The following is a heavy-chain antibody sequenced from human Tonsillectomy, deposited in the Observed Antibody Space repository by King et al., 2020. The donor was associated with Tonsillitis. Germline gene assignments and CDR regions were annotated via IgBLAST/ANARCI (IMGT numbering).Heavy chain of an antibody. J-gene: IGHJ6*03. CDR1: GFTFSSYE. V-gene: IGHV3-48*03. CDR3: ARRRDIVVVPAALAQLTRDAYYYYYMDV. CDR2: ISSSGSSL. Sequence: VQLVESGGGLVQPGGSLRLSCAASGFTFSSYEMNWVRQAPGTGLEWVSYISSSGSSLYYADSVKGRFTISRDNAKNSLYLQMNSLRAADTAVYYCARRRDIVVVPAALAQLTRDAYYYYYMDVWGKGTTVTVSS. D-gene: IGHD2-2*01.